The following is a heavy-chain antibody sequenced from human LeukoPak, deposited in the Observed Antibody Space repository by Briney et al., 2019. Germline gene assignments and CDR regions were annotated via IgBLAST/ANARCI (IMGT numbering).Heavy chain of an antibody. D-gene: IGHD6-19*01. V-gene: IGHV3-30*03. CDR2: ISYDGSNK. CDR3: ASDSSGWYGTIDY. CDR1: GFTFSSYG. J-gene: IGHJ4*02. Sequence: GGSLRLSCAASGFTFSSYGMHWVRQAPGKGLEWVAVISYDGSNKYYADSVKGRFTISRDNSKNTLYLQMNSLRAEDTAMYYCASDSSGWYGTIDYWGQGTLVTVSS.